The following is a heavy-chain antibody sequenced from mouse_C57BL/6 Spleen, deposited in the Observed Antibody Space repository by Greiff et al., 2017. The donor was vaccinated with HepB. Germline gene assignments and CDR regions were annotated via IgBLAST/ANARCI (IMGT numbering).Heavy chain of an antibody. V-gene: IGHV1-64*01. CDR1: GYTFTSYW. J-gene: IGHJ3*01. CDR2: IHPNSGST. Sequence: QVQLQQPGAELVKPGASVKLSCKASGYTFTSYWMHWVKQRPGQGLEWIGMIHPNSGSTNYNEKFKSKATLTVDKSSRTAYMQLSSLTSEDSAVYDCARVTTVVDTPFAYWGQGTLVTVSA. CDR3: ARVTTVVDTPFAY. D-gene: IGHD1-1*01.